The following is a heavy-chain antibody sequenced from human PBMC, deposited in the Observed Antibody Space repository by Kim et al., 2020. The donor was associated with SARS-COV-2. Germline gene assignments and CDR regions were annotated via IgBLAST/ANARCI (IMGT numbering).Heavy chain of an antibody. Sequence: TNYAQKFQGRVTMTRETSISTAYMELSRLRSDDTAVYYCARDFRDGSGSFWGQGTLVTVSS. CDR3: ARDFRDGSGSF. V-gene: IGHV1-2*02. D-gene: IGHD3-10*01. CDR2: T. J-gene: IGHJ4*02.